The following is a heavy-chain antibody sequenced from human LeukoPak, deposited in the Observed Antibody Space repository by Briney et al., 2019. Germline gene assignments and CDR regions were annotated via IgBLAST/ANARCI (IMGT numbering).Heavy chain of an antibody. CDR2: ISSSSSYI. V-gene: IGHV3-21*01. Sequence: GGSLRLSCAASGFTFSSYSMNWVRQAPGKGLEWVSSISSSSSYIYYADSVKGRFTISRDNAKNSLYLQMNSLRAEDTAVYYCARDEPDGDYGLDVWGKGTTVTVSS. J-gene: IGHJ6*04. D-gene: IGHD4-17*01. CDR3: ARDEPDGDYGLDV. CDR1: GFTFSSYS.